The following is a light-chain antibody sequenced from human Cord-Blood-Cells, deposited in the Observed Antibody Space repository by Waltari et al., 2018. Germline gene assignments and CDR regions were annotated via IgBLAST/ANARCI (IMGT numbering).Light chain of an antibody. Sequence: QSVLTQPPSASGTPGQRVTISCSGSSSNIGSTTVNWYQQLPGTAPKLLIYSNNQRPSGVPDRVSGSKSGTSASLAISGLQSEDEADYYCAAWDDSLNGVGFGGGTKLTVL. CDR2: SNN. V-gene: IGLV1-44*01. J-gene: IGLJ2*01. CDR1: SSNIGSTT. CDR3: AAWDDSLNGVG.